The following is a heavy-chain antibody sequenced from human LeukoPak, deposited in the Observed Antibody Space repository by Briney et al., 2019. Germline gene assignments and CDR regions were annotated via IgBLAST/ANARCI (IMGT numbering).Heavy chain of an antibody. CDR1: GGSISSGVYY. V-gene: IGHV4-30-2*01. D-gene: IGHD3-22*01. J-gene: IGHJ3*02. CDR3: ARARRRSSGYSGRAFDI. Sequence: SQTLSLTCTVSGGSISSGVYYWSWIRQPPGKGLEWIGEINHSGSTNYNPSLKSRVTISVDTSKNQFSLKLSSVTAADTAVYYCARARRRSSGYSGRAFDIWGQGTMVTVSS. CDR2: INHSGST.